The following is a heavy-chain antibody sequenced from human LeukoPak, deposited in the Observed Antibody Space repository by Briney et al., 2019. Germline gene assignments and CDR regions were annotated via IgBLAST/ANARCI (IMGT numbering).Heavy chain of an antibody. V-gene: IGHV1-69*05. CDR2: LIPLFGRS. CDR3: LGSLYSSVGDYYYYGMDV. CDR1: GGTFSSDA. D-gene: IGHD6-19*01. Sequence: WASVKVSCKASGGTFSSDAISWVRQAPGQGLEWMGGLIPLFGRSNYAQKFQGRVTLTTDESTTTAYMELSSLRSEDTAVYYCLGSLYSSVGDYYYYGMDVWGQGTTVTVSS. J-gene: IGHJ6*02.